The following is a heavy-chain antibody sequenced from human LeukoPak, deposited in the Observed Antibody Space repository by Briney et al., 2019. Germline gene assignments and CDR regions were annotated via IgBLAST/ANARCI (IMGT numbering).Heavy chain of an antibody. D-gene: IGHD6-19*01. V-gene: IGHV3-9*01. CDR2: ISWNSGSI. CDR1: GFTFDDYA. CDR3: AGSLIAVAGTSIYYFDY. Sequence: GGSLRLSCAASGFTFDDYAMHWVRRAPGKGLEWVSAISWNSGSIGYADSVKGRFTISRDNAKNSLYLQMNSLRAEDTALYYCAGSLIAVAGTSIYYFDYSGQGTLVTVSS. J-gene: IGHJ4*02.